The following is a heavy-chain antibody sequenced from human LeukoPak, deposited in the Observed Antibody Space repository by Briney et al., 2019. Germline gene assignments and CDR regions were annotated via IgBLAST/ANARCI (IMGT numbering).Heavy chain of an antibody. CDR3: ARGGRYNWNYWFDP. D-gene: IGHD1-7*01. V-gene: IGHV1-69*05. CDR1: GGTFNSYA. J-gene: IGHJ5*02. CDR2: IIPIFGTA. Sequence: ASVKVSCKASGGTFNSYAISWVRQAPGQGLEWMGGIIPIFGTANYAQKFQGRVTITTDESTSTAYMELSSLRSEDTAVYYCARGGRYNWNYWFDPWGQGTLVTVSS.